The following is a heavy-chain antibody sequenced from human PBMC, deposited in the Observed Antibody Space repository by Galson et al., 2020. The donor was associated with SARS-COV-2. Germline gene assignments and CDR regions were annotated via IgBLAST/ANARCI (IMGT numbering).Heavy chain of an antibody. V-gene: IGHV4-39*01. D-gene: IGHD3-22*01. CDR1: GGSISSSSYY. J-gene: IGHJ4*02. Sequence: SETLSLTCTVSGGSISSSSYYWGWIRQPPGKGLEWIGSIYYSGSTYYNPSLKSRVTISVDTSKNQFSLKLSSVTAADTAVYYCASLWKTTYYYDSSGYTPPDYWGQGTLVTVSS. CDR2: IYYSGST. CDR3: ASLWKTTYYYDSSGYTPPDY.